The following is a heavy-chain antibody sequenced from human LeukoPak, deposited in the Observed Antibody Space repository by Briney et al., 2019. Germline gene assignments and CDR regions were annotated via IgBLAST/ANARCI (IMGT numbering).Heavy chain of an antibody. CDR3: ATRIFCGGDCYSSHGMDV. J-gene: IGHJ6*02. CDR1: GFTFSDYY. CDR2: INNRGSTI. V-gene: IGHV3-11*01. D-gene: IGHD2-21*02. Sequence: KAGGSLRLSCAASGFTFSDYYMSWIRQAPGKGLEWVSYINNRGSTIYYADSVKGRFTISRDNAKNSLYLQMNSLRPEDTAVYYCATRIFCGGDCYSSHGMDVWGPGTTVTVSS.